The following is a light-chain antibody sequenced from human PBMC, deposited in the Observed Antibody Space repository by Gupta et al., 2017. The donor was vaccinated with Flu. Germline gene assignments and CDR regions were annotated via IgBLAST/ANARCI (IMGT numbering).Light chain of an antibody. J-gene: IGKJ1*01. CDR2: DAS. CDR3: QQRDNWPRT. Sequence: EIVLTQSPATLALPPGERATLSCRTSQGVRNYLAWYQQKPGRAPRLLIYDASNRATGIPARFSGSGSGTDFTLTISSLEPEDLAVYYCQQRDNWPRTFGQGTKVEIK. CDR1: QGVRNY. V-gene: IGKV3-11*01.